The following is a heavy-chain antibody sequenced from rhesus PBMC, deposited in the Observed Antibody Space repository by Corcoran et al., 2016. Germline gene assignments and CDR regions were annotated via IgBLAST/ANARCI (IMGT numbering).Heavy chain of an antibody. D-gene: IGHD6-25*01. CDR1: GYSISSGYG. Sequence: QVQLQESGPGLVKPSATLSLTCAVSGYSISSGYGWSWVRQPPGKGLEWIGYISYSGSNYYTPSFKSRVTFSIDTSKNQFSLKLSSVTAADTAVYYCARAYSGSFDYWGQGVLVTVSS. J-gene: IGHJ4*01. CDR3: ARAYSGSFDY. CDR2: ISYSGSN. V-gene: IGHV4-127*01.